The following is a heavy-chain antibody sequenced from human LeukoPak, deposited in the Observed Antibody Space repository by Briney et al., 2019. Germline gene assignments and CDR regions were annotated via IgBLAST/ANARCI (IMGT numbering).Heavy chain of an antibody. CDR1: GFTFSDYY. Sequence: GGSLRLSCAASGFTFSDYYMSSIRQAPGKGLEWVSYISSSGTTIYYADSVKGRFTISRDNGQSSLYLQMNSLRAEDTAVYYCARDPRGAVVPGAMGVWGKGTTVTVSS. D-gene: IGHD2-2*01. CDR3: ARDPRGAVVPGAMGV. J-gene: IGHJ6*04. CDR2: ISSSGTTI. V-gene: IGHV3-11*01.